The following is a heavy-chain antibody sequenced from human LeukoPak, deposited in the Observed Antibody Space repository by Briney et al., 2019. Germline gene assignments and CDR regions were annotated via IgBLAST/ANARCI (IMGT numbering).Heavy chain of an antibody. CDR2: IYHSGST. V-gene: IGHV4-38-2*02. CDR3: AKSLYGSGSYYNWFDP. Sequence: SETPSLTCTVSGYSISSGYYWGWIRQPPGKGLEWIGSIYHSGSTYYNPSLKSRVTISVDTSKNQFSLKLSSVTAADTAVYYCAKSLYGSGSYYNWFDPWGQGTLVTVSS. J-gene: IGHJ5*02. CDR1: GYSISSGYY. D-gene: IGHD3-10*01.